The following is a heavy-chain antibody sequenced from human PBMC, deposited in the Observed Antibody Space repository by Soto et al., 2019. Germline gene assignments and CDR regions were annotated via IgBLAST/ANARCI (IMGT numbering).Heavy chain of an antibody. CDR3: ATSFDSERYTDY. Sequence: QVQLVQSGAEVKKPGSSVKVSCQASGGSFIKFGISWVRRAPGQGLEWMGGIVPLFGTTNYAQKFQGRVTITADESTTTSYMELSSLPSEDTAVYYCATSFDSERYTDYWGQGTLVTVSS. CDR1: GGSFIKFG. D-gene: IGHD1-26*01. J-gene: IGHJ4*02. V-gene: IGHV1-69*01. CDR2: IVPLFGTT.